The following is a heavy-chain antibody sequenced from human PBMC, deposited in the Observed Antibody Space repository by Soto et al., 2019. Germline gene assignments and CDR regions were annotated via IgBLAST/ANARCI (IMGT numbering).Heavy chain of an antibody. CDR3: ARETHYYDSSGYYFHAFDI. CDR2: IDIDGRVT. D-gene: IGHD3-22*01. CDR1: GFSSGLW. J-gene: IGHJ3*02. Sequence: GGSLRLSCAASGFSSGLWIHWVRQAPGKGLEWVARIDIDGRVTSYADSVKGRFTISTDNAKSTVYLQMNSLRAEDTAVYYCARETHYYDSSGYYFHAFDIWG. V-gene: IGHV3-74*01.